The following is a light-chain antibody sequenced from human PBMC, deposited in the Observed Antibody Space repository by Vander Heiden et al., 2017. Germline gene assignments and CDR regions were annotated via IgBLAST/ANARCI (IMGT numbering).Light chain of an antibody. CDR1: QGISNY. Sequence: QLTQSPSSLSASVGDRVTITCRASQGISNYLAWYQQKPGKAPNLLIYGASSLQTGVPSRFSGSGYGTDFTLTISSLQPDDFATYYCQQLDSYPRTFGGGTKVEIK. J-gene: IGKJ4*01. V-gene: IGKV1-9*01. CDR2: GAS. CDR3: QQLDSYPRT.